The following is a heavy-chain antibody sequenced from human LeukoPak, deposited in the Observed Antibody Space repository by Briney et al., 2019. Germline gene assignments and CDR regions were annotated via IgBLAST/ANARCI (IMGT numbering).Heavy chain of an antibody. CDR2: IYTSGST. V-gene: IGHV4-4*07. CDR3: ARGSPPAYYYDSSGLDY. D-gene: IGHD3-22*01. CDR1: GGSISSYY. Sequence: SETLSLTCTVSGGSISSYYWSWIRQPAGKGLEWIGRIYTSGSTNYNPSLKSRVTMSVDTSKNQFSLKLSSVTAADTAVYYCARGSPPAYYYDSSGLDYWGQGTLVTVSS. J-gene: IGHJ4*02.